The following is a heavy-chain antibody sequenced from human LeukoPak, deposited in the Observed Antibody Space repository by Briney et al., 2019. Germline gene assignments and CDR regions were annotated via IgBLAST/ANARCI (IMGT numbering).Heavy chain of an antibody. CDR1: GFTFRSYG. CDR3: STDTTGNAYYFDY. V-gene: IGHV3-30*03. J-gene: IGHJ4*02. CDR2: ISYDGSNK. Sequence: PTGGSLRLSCAASGFTFRSYGMLGVRQAPGKGLEWVAVISYDGSNKYYGDSVKGRFTISRDNPENTVYLQMNSLRAEDTAVYYCSTDTTGNAYYFDYWGQGTLVTVSS. D-gene: IGHD1-1*01.